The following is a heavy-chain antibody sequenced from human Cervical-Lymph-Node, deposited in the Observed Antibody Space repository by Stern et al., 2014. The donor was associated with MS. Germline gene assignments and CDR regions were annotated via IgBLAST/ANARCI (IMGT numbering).Heavy chain of an antibody. Sequence: EVQLVESGGGLVQPGGSLRLSCVASGFTFNTYFMTWVRQAPGQGLEWISALSGNGGRTNYADSVKGRFTISRDNSKNTVFLQMNNLRAEDTAMYYCARGGTYVYFHGLDVWGQGTTVTVSS. V-gene: IGHV3-23*04. CDR2: LSGNGGRT. CDR1: GFTFNTYF. CDR3: ARGGTYVYFHGLDV. D-gene: IGHD3-10*02. J-gene: IGHJ6*02.